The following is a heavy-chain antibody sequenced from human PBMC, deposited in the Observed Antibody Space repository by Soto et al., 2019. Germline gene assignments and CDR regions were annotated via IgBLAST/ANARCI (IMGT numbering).Heavy chain of an antibody. CDR3: ARGALRSGSFDY. J-gene: IGHJ4*02. CDR2: ISYDGSNK. Sequence: QVQLVESGGGVVQPGRSLRLSCAASGFTFSSYAMHWVRQAPGKGLEWVAVISYDGSNKCYADSVKGRFTISRDNSKNTLYLQTNSLRAEDTAVYYCARGALRSGSFDYWGQGTLVTVSS. CDR1: GFTFSSYA. D-gene: IGHD1-26*01. V-gene: IGHV3-30-3*01.